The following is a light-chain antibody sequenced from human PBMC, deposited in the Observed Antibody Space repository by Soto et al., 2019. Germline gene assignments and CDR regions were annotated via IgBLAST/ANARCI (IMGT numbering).Light chain of an antibody. J-gene: IGLJ1*01. CDR1: GSNIGAGYG. V-gene: IGLV1-44*01. CDR3: AAWDDTLKRYV. CDR2: YNN. Sequence: QSVLTQPPSVPGAPGQTVTISCTGSGSNIGAGYGVQWYQHLPGTAPKLLIYYNNQRPSGVPDRFSGSKSGTSASLAISGLQSEDESDYYCAAWDDTLKRYVFGTGTKVTVL.